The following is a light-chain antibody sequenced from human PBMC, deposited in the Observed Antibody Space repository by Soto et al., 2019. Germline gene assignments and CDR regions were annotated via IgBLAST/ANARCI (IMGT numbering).Light chain of an antibody. CDR1: QSISNY. Sequence: DIQMTQSASSLSASVGDRVTITGRASQSISNYLNWYQQKPGKAPNLLIYAASSLQSGVPSRFSGRGSGTDFTLTVESLQPEDFATYYCQQGYSNPWTFGQGTKV. CDR2: AAS. CDR3: QQGYSNPWT. V-gene: IGKV1-39*01. J-gene: IGKJ1*01.